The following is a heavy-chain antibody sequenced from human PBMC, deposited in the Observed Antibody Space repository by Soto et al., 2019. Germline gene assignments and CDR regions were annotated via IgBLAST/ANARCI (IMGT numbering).Heavy chain of an antibody. V-gene: IGHV4-59*08. Sequence: SQTLSLTCTVSGGSISSYYWSWIRQPPGKGLEWIGYIYYSGSTNYNPSLRGRVTISVDTSKNQFSLKLTSVTAADTAVYYCARRDSSSWSRGAFDIWGQGTMVTVSS. D-gene: IGHD6-13*01. CDR3: ARRDSSSWSRGAFDI. J-gene: IGHJ3*02. CDR2: IYYSGST. CDR1: GGSISSYY.